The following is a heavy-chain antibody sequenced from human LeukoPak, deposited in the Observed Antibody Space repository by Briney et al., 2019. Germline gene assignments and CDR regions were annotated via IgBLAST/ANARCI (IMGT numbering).Heavy chain of an antibody. CDR2: ISSSSSYI. CDR1: GFTFSSYG. CDR3: ARASSYFGSGTYRGYFDY. V-gene: IGHV3-21*04. J-gene: IGHJ4*02. D-gene: IGHD3-10*01. Sequence: GGSLRLSCEASGFTFSSYGMNWVRQAPGKGLEWVSSISSSSSYIYYADSVKGRFTISRDNSQNTLYLQMNSLTAEDTAMYYCARASSYFGSGTYRGYFDYWGQGTLVTVSS.